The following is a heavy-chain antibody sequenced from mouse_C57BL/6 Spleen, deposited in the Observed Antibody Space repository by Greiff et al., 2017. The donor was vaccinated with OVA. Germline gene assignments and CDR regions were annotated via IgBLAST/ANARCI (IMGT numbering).Heavy chain of an antibody. CDR3: ARDSAGDPLFAY. J-gene: IGHJ3*01. D-gene: IGHD3-2*02. CDR2: ISYDGSN. V-gene: IGHV3-6*01. CDR1: GYSITSGYY. Sequence: EVQLQESGPGLVKPSQSLSLTCSVTGYSITSGYYWNWIRQFPGNKLEWMGYISYDGSNNYNPSLKNRISITRDTSKTQFFLKLKSVTTEDTATYYCARDSAGDPLFAYWGQGTLVTVSA.